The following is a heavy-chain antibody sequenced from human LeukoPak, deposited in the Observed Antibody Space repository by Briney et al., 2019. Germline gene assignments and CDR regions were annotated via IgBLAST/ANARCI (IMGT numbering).Heavy chain of an antibody. Sequence: ASVKVSCKVSGYTLPELSMHWVRQAPGKGLEWMGGFDPEDGETIYAQKFQGRVTMTEDTSTDTAYMELSSLRSEDTAVYYCATSGYYVSGSLLFDPWGQGTLVTVSS. CDR1: GYTLPELS. CDR2: FDPEDGET. J-gene: IGHJ5*02. CDR3: ATSGYYVSGSLLFDP. D-gene: IGHD3-10*01. V-gene: IGHV1-24*01.